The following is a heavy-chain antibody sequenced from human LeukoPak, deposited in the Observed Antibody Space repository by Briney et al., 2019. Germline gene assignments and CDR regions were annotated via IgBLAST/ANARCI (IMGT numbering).Heavy chain of an antibody. Sequence: SETLSLTCTVAGGSISTYYWSWIRQPPGKGLEWIGYIYYSGNTNCNPSLKSRVTMSVDTSKNQFSLKLTSVTAADTAVYYCARDGYCGRDCYFAHFDYWGQGTLVTVSS. J-gene: IGHJ4*02. CDR3: ARDGYCGRDCYFAHFDY. V-gene: IGHV4-59*12. CDR1: GGSISTYY. D-gene: IGHD2-21*02. CDR2: IYYSGNT.